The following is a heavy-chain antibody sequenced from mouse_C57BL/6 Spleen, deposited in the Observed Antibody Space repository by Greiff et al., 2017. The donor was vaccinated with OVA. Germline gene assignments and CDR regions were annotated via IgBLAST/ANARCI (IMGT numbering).Heavy chain of an antibody. CDR1: GYTFTDYY. CDR2: INPNNGGT. J-gene: IGHJ1*03. D-gene: IGHD4-1*01. V-gene: IGHV1-26*01. CDR3: ARRLTGRYFDV. Sequence: EVQLQQSGPELVKPGASVKISCKASGYTFTDYYMNWVKQSHGKSLEWIGDINPNNGGTSYNQKFKGKATLTVDKSSSTAYMELRSLTSEDSAVYYCARRLTGRYFDVWGTGTTVTVSS.